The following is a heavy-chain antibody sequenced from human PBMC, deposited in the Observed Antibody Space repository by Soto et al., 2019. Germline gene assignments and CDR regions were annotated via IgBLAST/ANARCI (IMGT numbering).Heavy chain of an antibody. V-gene: IGHV3-21*01. J-gene: IGHJ4*02. D-gene: IGHD3-22*01. CDR3: ARGGYYDSSGYYPFDY. CDR1: GFTFSSYS. CDR2: ISSSSSYI. Sequence: NPVGSLRLSCAASGFTFSSYSMNWVRQAPGKGLEWVSSISSSSSYIYYADSVKGRFTISRDNAKNSLYLQMNSLRAEDTAVYYCARGGYYDSSGYYPFDYWGQGTLVTVSS.